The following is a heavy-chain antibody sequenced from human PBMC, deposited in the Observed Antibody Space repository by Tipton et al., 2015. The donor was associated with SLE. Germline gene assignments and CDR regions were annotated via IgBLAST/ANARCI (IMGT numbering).Heavy chain of an antibody. CDR3: AVWGRGYYFDY. CDR2: IYYSGST. D-gene: IGHD7-27*01. J-gene: IGHJ4*02. Sequence: LSLTCTVSGGSISSGGYYWSWIRQPPRKGLEWIGYIYYSGSTNYNPSLKSRVTISVDTSKNQFSLKLSSVTAADTAVYYCAVWGRGYYFDYWGQGTLVTVSS. CDR1: GGSISSGGYY. V-gene: IGHV4-61*08.